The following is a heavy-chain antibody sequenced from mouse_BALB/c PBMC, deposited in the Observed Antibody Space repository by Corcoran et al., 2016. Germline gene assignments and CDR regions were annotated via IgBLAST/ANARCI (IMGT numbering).Heavy chain of an antibody. CDR3: ASSSYAMDY. CDR2: IDPSNGNT. J-gene: IGHJ4*01. Sequence: EVQLQQSGAERVKPGASVKLSCTASGFNMKDTYMHWVKQRPEQGLEWIGRIDPSNGNTKYDPKFQGKATITADTSSNTAYLQLSSLTSEDTAVYYCASSSYAMDYWGQGTSVTVSA. D-gene: IGHD1-1*01. V-gene: IGHV14-3*02. CDR1: GFNMKDTY.